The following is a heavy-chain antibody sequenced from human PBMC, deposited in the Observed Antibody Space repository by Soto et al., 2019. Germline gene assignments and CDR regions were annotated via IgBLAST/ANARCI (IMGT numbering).Heavy chain of an antibody. V-gene: IGHV3-23*01. Sequence: EVQLLESGGGLVQPGGSLRLSCAASGFTFSSYATSWVRQAPGKGLEWVSAISGSGGSTYYADSVKGRFTISRDNSKNTPYLQMNSLRAEDTAVYYCAKMGGTIATVTLPGYYYGMDVWGQGTTVTVSS. CDR3: AKMGGTIATVTLPGYYYGMDV. D-gene: IGHD4-4*01. CDR1: GFTFSSYA. J-gene: IGHJ6*02. CDR2: ISGSGGST.